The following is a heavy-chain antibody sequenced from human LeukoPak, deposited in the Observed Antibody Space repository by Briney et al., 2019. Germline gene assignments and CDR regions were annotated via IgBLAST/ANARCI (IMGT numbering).Heavy chain of an antibody. CDR2: IYHSGST. CDR3: ATSMVRDRAFDI. CDR1: GGSISSYY. D-gene: IGHD3-10*01. J-gene: IGHJ3*02. Sequence: SETLSLTCTVSGGSISSYYWSWIRQPPGKGLEWIGEIYHSGSTNYNPSLKSRVTISVDKSKNQFSLKLSSVTAADTAVYYCATSMVRDRAFDIWGQGTMVTVSS. V-gene: IGHV4-59*12.